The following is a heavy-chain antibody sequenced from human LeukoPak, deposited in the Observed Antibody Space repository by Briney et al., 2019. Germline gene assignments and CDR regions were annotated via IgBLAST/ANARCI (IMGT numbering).Heavy chain of an antibody. CDR1: GGSFSGYY. CDR3: ARRDTAMAYFGY. D-gene: IGHD5-18*01. V-gene: IGHV4-34*01. Sequence: TSETLSLTCAVYGGSFSGYYWSWIRQPPGKGLEWIGEINHSGSTNYNPSLKSRVTISVDTSKNQFSLKLSSVTAADTAVYYCARRDTAMAYFGYWGQGTLVTVSS. J-gene: IGHJ4*02. CDR2: INHSGST.